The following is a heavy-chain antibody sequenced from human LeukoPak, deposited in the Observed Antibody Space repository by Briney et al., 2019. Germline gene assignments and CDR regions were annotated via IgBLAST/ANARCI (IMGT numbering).Heavy chain of an antibody. CDR1: GYTFTTHD. Sequence: ASVKVSCKASGYTFTTHDINWVRQATGQGLEWLGWMSPNSGDTGYAQKFQGRVTMTSDSSISTAYMELSSLRSEDTAIYYCVRAPPNWGFDYWGQGTLVTVSS. D-gene: IGHD7-27*01. V-gene: IGHV1-8*01. CDR3: VRAPPNWGFDY. CDR2: MSPNSGDT. J-gene: IGHJ4*02.